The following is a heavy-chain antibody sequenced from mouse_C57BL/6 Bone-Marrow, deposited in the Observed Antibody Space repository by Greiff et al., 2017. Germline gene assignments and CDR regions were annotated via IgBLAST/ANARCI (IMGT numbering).Heavy chain of an antibody. CDR3: AKYGNYVAY. Sequence: VQLQPPGPELVKPWASVKISCKASGSSFTGYYLNWLKQSPETTLEWIGEINPSTGGTTYNQKFKAKATLTVDKSSSTAYMQLKSLTSEDAAVYYCAKYGNYVAYWGQGTLVTVSA. CDR1: GSSFTGYY. D-gene: IGHD2-1*01. CDR2: INPSTGGT. V-gene: IGHV1-42*01. J-gene: IGHJ3*01.